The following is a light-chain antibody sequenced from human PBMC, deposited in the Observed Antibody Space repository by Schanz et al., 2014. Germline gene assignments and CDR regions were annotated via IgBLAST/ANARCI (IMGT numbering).Light chain of an antibody. CDR1: SSDVGAYNF. CDR2: EVN. CDR3: AAWDDSLNGYWV. J-gene: IGLJ3*02. V-gene: IGLV2-8*01. Sequence: QSALTQPPSASGSPGQSVTISCTGTSSDVGAYNFVSWYEQHPGKAPKLMINEVNKRPSGVPDRFSGSKSGNTAFLTVSGLQAEDEADYYCAAWDDSLNGYWVFGGGTKLTVL.